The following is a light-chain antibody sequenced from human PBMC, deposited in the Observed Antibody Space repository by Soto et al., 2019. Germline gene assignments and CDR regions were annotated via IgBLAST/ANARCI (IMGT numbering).Light chain of an antibody. J-gene: IGKJ2*01. Sequence: PGEGATLSCRASQSVRSGSLAWYQQKPGQAPRLLIYGASSRATDIPDRFSGSGYATDFILTISRLEPEDFAVYYCQHYADSPHTFGQGTKLEIK. CDR3: QHYADSPHT. V-gene: IGKV3-20*01. CDR2: GAS. CDR1: QSVRSGS.